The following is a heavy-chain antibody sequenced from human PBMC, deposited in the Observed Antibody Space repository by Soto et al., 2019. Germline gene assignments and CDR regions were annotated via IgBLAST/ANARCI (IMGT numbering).Heavy chain of an antibody. CDR2: VSGRGGST. D-gene: IGHD4-17*01. Sequence: VQLLESGGGLVQPGGSLRLACTASGFTFNHYAMSWVRQAPGKGLEWVSAVSGRGGSTKYADSVKGRFIISRDNSNSTLYLQMDSLRDEDTAVYYCAKDSTVTTSLYFYYYGFDVWGQGTTVTVSS. J-gene: IGHJ6*01. CDR3: AKDSTVTTSLYFYYYGFDV. CDR1: GFTFNHYA. V-gene: IGHV3-23*01.